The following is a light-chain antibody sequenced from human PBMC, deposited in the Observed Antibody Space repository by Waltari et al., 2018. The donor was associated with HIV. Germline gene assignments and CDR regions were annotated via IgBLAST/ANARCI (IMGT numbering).Light chain of an antibody. Sequence: ETVMTQSPGTLSVSPGGRATLSCRASQNVFSDLAWYHQKPGQPPRLLIFGASKRATGVPARFSGSGSGTEFTLTIKSLQTEDYGLYHCQQYKTWPLTFGQGTRVEIK. CDR2: GAS. CDR3: QQYKTWPLT. V-gene: IGKV3-15*01. J-gene: IGKJ1*01. CDR1: QNVFSD.